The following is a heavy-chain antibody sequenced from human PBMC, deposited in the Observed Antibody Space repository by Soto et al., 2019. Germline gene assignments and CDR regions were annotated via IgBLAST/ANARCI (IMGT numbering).Heavy chain of an antibody. D-gene: IGHD2-15*01. CDR3: TSRPGHCSGGSCYSFDY. V-gene: IGHV1-46*03. J-gene: IGHJ4*02. Sequence: ASVKVSCKTSGYTFTSHDMHWVRKTPGQGLEWMGIINPSGGSTFYAQKFQGRVTMTRDTSSSTVYMELSSLRSEDTAMYYCTSRPGHCSGGSCYSFDYRGQGTLVTVSS. CDR2: INPSGGST. CDR1: GYTFTSHD.